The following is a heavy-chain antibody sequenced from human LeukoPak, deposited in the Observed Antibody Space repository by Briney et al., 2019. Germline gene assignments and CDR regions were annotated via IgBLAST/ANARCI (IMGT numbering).Heavy chain of an antibody. D-gene: IGHD5-18*01. J-gene: IGHJ4*02. CDR2: IYNSAST. Sequence: PSETLSLTCTVSGGSISSYYWSWIRQPPGKGLEWIGNIYNSASTKYNPSLKSRVTVSVDPSKNQFSLKLSSVTAADTAVYYCARARPDTAMAVEYWGRRPLVTVSS. V-gene: IGHV4-59*01. CDR3: ARARPDTAMAVEY. CDR1: GGSISSYY.